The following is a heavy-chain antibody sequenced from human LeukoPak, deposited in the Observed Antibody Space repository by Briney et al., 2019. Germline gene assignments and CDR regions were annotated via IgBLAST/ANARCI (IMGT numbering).Heavy chain of an antibody. CDR2: IYYSGST. CDR3: ARFLLDAFDI. CDR1: GGSISSYY. Sequence: SETLSLTCTVSGGSISSYYWSWIRQPPGKGLEWIGYIYYSGSTNYNPSLKSRVTISVNTSKNQFSLKLSSVTAADTAVYYCARFLLDAFDIWGQGTMVTVSS. J-gene: IGHJ3*02. V-gene: IGHV4-59*01.